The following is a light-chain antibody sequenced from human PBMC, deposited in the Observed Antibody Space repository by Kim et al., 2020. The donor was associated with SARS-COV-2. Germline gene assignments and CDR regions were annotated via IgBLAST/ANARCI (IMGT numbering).Light chain of an antibody. CDR1: QTITRW. CDR3: QQYMIYPLT. V-gene: IGKV1-5*01. J-gene: IGKJ4*01. Sequence: DIQMTQSPSSLSASVGDRVTITCRASQTITRWLAWYRHRLGKAPELLIFGASILQSGVPSRFSGSGSGTEFTLTINGLQPDDFATYYSQQYMIYPLTFGGGTKVDIK. CDR2: GAS.